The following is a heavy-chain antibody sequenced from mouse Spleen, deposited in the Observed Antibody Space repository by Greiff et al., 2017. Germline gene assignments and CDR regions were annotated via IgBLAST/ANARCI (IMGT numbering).Heavy chain of an antibody. V-gene: IGHV1-55*01. CDR3: AGFITTVVASRDYYAMDY. CDR2: IYPGSGST. CDR1: GYTFTSYW. Sequence: VQLQQPGAELVKPGASVKMSCKASGYTFTSYWITWVKQRPGQGLEWIGDIYPGSGSTNYNEKFKSKATLTVDTSSSTAYMQLSSLTSEDSAVYYCAGFITTVVASRDYYAMDYWGQGTSVTVSS. D-gene: IGHD1-1*01. J-gene: IGHJ4*01.